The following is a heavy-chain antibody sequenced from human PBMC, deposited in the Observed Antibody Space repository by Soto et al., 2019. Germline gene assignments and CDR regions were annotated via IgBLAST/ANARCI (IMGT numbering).Heavy chain of an antibody. CDR1: GYTFISYW. CDR3: ARIIAASGTGFDY. D-gene: IGHD3-16*02. V-gene: IGHV5-51*01. CDR2: IYPGDSDT. Sequence: EVQLVQSGAEMKKPGESLKISCKASGYTFISYWIAWVRQKPGKGLEWMGMIYPGDSDTRYSPSFQGQVTISADKSINTAYLQWSSLEASDTALYYCARIIAASGTGFDYWGQGTLVAVSS. J-gene: IGHJ4*02.